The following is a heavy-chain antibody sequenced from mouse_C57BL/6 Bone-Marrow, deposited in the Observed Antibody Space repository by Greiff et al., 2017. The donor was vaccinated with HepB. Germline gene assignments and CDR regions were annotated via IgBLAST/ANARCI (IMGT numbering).Heavy chain of an antibody. J-gene: IGHJ1*03. V-gene: IGHV1-52*01. D-gene: IGHD2-1*01. CDR3: ARWGGNFHWYFDV. Sequence: QVQLQQPGAELVRPGSSVKLPCKASGYTFTSYWMHWVQQRPIQGLEWIGNIDPSDSETHYNQKFKDKATLTVDKSSSTAYMQLSSLTSEYSAVYYCARWGGNFHWYFDVWGTGTTVTVSS. CDR2: IDPSDSET. CDR1: GYTFTSYW.